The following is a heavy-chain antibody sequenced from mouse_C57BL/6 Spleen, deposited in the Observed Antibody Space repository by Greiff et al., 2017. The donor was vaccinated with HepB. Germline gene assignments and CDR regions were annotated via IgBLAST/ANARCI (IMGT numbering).Heavy chain of an antibody. CDR3: YYYGSSYVDY. J-gene: IGHJ2*01. CDR1: GYTFTSYW. V-gene: IGHV1-64*01. CDR2: IHPNSGST. D-gene: IGHD1-1*01. Sequence: VQLQQSGAELVKPGASVKLSCKASGYTFTSYWMHWVKQRPGQGLEWIGMIHPNSGSTNYNEKFKSKATLTVDKSSSTAYMQLSSLTSEDSAVYYCYYYGSSYVDYWGQGTTLTVSS.